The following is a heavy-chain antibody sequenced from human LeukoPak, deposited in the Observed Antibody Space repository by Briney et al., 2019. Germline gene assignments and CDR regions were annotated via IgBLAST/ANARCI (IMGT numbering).Heavy chain of an antibody. CDR3: AKDSGSGWFDY. CDR1: GFTFDDYG. CDR2: INWNGGST. D-gene: IGHD6-19*01. Sequence: GGSLRLSCAASGFTFDDYGMSWVRQAPGKGLEWVSGINWNGGSTGYADSVKGRFTISRDNAKNSLYLQMNSLRAEDTALYYCAKDSGSGWFDYWGQGTLVTVSS. J-gene: IGHJ4*02. V-gene: IGHV3-20*04.